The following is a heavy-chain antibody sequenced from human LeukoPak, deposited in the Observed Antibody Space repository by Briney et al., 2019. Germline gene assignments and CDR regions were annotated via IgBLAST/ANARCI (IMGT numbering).Heavy chain of an antibody. CDR2: TSYDGSDK. CDR1: GFTFSSYG. CDR3: AKEETYNAFDI. J-gene: IGHJ3*02. Sequence: PGGSLRLSCAASGFTFSSYGMHWVRQAPGKGLEWVAVTSYDGSDKYYADSVKGRFIISRDNSKNTLYLQMSSLRAEDTAVYYCAKEETYNAFDIWGQGTMVTVSS. D-gene: IGHD2-2*02. V-gene: IGHV3-30*18.